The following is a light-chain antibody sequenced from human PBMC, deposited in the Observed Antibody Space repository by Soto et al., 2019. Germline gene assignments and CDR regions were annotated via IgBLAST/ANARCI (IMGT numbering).Light chain of an antibody. J-gene: IGLJ1*01. CDR2: EVS. CDR1: SSDVGGYNY. Sequence: QSALTQPASVSGSPGQSITISCTGTSSDVGGYNYVSWYQQHPGKAPKLMIYEVSNRPSGVYNRFSGSKSGNTASLTISGLQAEDEADYYCSSYTSSSTLFYVFGTGTKVTVL. V-gene: IGLV2-14*01. CDR3: SSYTSSSTLFYV.